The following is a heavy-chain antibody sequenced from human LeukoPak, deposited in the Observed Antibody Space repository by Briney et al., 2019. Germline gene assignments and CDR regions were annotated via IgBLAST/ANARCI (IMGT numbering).Heavy chain of an antibody. V-gene: IGHV1-2*06. CDR1: GYTFTVYY. J-gene: IGHJ4*02. CDR3: ARACSSTSCPLDY. CDR2: INPNSGGT. D-gene: IGHD2-2*01. Sequence: ASVKVSCKASGYTFTVYYMHWVRQAPGQGLEWMGRINPNSGGTNYAQKFQGRVTMTRDTSISTAYMELSRLRSDDTAVYYRARACSSTSCPLDYWGQGTLVTVSS.